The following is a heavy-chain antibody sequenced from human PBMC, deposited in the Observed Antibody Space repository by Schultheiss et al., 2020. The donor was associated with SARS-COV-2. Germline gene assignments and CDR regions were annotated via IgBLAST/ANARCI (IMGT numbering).Heavy chain of an antibody. D-gene: IGHD6-19*01. CDR1: GFSFITYA. J-gene: IGHJ6*02. Sequence: GGSLRLSCAASGFSFITYAMHWVRQAPGKGLEWVSSISSSSSYIYYADSVKGRFTISRDNAKNSLYLQMNSLRAEDTAVYYCARDSYSSTTNYYYYGMDVWGQGTTVTVSS. CDR2: ISSSSSYI. V-gene: IGHV3-21*01. CDR3: ARDSYSSTTNYYYYGMDV.